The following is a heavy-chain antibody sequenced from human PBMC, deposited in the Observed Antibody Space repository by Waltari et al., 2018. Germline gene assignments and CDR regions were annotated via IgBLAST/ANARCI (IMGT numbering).Heavy chain of an antibody. CDR1: GGSVSSSDYY. J-gene: IGHJ5*02. CDR2: IYYNGRT. D-gene: IGHD2-2*01. Sequence: QLQLQESGPGLVKPSETLSLTCTVSGGSVSSSDYYWGWVRQPPGKGLEWIGSIYYNGRTYYNPSLKSRVTISVDTSKNQCSLKLSSVTAADTAMYYCARHTGDCSSTSCYLSWFDPWGQGTLVTVSS. V-gene: IGHV4-39*01. CDR3: ARHTGDCSSTSCYLSWFDP.